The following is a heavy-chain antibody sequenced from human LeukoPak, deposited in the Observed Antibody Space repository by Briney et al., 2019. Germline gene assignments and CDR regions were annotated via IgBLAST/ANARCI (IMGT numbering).Heavy chain of an antibody. CDR2: INHSGST. J-gene: IGHJ2*01. D-gene: IGHD6-13*01. V-gene: IGHV4-34*01. CDR1: GGSFSGYY. Sequence: SETLSLTCGVYGGSFSGYYWSWIRQPPGKGLEWIGEINHSGSTNYNASLKSRVTISVDTSKNQFSLKVNSVTAADTAVYYCARVYYSNSYDYWYFDLWGRGTLVTVSS. CDR3: ARVYYSNSYDYWYFDL.